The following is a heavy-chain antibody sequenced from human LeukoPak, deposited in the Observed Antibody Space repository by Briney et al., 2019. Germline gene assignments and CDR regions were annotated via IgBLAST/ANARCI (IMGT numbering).Heavy chain of an antibody. Sequence: GGSLRLSCAASGFTFSSYAMHWVRQAPGKGLERVAVISYDGSNKYYADSVKGRFTISRDNSKNTLYLQMNSLRAEDTAVYYCARDRVRAAAGTHYYYGMDVWGQGTTVTVSS. V-gene: IGHV3-30*04. CDR2: ISYDGSNK. D-gene: IGHD6-13*01. J-gene: IGHJ6*02. CDR3: ARDRVRAAAGTHYYYGMDV. CDR1: GFTFSSYA.